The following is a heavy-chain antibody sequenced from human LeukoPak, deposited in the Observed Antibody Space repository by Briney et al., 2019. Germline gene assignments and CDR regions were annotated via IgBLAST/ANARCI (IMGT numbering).Heavy chain of an antibody. V-gene: IGHV3-11*01. J-gene: IGHJ5*02. CDR2: ISSSGSTI. CDR3: AKDGYSTFNWFDP. Sequence: GGSLRLSCAASGFTFSDYYMSWIRQAPGKGLEWVSYISSSGSTIYYADSVKGRFTIPRDNAKNTLYLQMNSLRAEDTAVYYCAKDGYSTFNWFDPWGQGTLVTVSS. D-gene: IGHD5-12*01. CDR1: GFTFSDYY.